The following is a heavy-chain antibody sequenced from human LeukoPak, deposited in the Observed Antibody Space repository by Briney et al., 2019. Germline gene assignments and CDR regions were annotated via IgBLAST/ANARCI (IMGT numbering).Heavy chain of an antibody. D-gene: IGHD5-18*01. CDR1: GGTFSSYA. Sequence: SVKVSCKASGGTFSSYAISWVRQAPGQGLEWMGGIIPIFGTANYAQKFQGRVTITADKSTSTAYMELSSLRSEDTAVYYCARMGYSYGDETGYWGQGTLVTVSS. CDR2: IIPIFGTA. V-gene: IGHV1-69*06. J-gene: IGHJ4*02. CDR3: ARMGYSYGDETGY.